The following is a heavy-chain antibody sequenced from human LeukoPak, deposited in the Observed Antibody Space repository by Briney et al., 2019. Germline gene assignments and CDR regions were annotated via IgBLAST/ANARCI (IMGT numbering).Heavy chain of an antibody. D-gene: IGHD5-18*01. CDR1: GFXFSSYA. V-gene: IGHV3-23*01. CDR2: ISGSGGNT. Sequence: GGSLRLSCAASGFXFSSYAISWVRQAPGKGLEWLSAISGSGGNTYYADSVKGRFTISRDNSKNTLYLQLNSLRAEDTAIYYCAKGEIVDTALDYWGQGTLVTVSS. J-gene: IGHJ4*02. CDR3: AKGEIVDTALDY.